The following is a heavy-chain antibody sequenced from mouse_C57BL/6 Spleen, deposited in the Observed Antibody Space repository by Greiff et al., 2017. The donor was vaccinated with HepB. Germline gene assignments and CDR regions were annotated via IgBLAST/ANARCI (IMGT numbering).Heavy chain of an antibody. CDR3: ARQGSYDGYLYWYFDV. Sequence: EVQGVESGGGLVKPGGSLKLSCAASGFTFSSYTMSWVRQTPEKRLEWVATISGGGGNTYYPDSVKGRFTISRDNAKNTLYLQMSSLRSEDTALYYCARQGSYDGYLYWYFDVWGTGTTVTVSS. J-gene: IGHJ1*03. V-gene: IGHV5-9*01. D-gene: IGHD2-3*01. CDR1: GFTFSSYT. CDR2: ISGGGGNT.